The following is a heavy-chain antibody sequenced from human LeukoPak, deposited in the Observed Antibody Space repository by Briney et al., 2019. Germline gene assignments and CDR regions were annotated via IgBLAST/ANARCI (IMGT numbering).Heavy chain of an antibody. CDR2: IWYDVSNK. Sequence: GGSLRLSCAASGFTFSSYGMHWVRQAPGKGLEWVAVIWYDVSNKYYADSVKGRFTISRDNSKNTLYLQMNSLRAEDTAVYYCARDRRSGWYDAFDIWGQGTMVTVSS. CDR1: GFTFSSYG. D-gene: IGHD6-19*01. V-gene: IGHV3-33*01. J-gene: IGHJ3*02. CDR3: ARDRRSGWYDAFDI.